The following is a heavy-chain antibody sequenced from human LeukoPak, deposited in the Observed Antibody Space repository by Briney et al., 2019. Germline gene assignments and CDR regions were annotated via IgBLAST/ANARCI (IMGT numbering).Heavy chain of an antibody. Sequence: GGSLRLSCAASGFTFSSHWMHWVRQAPGKGLEWVSLIVASSGSTFYADSVKGRFTISRDSSKNTLYLQMNSLRAEDMAVYYCAKGAYDYIEMGYFDYWGQGTLVTVSS. D-gene: IGHD5-12*01. V-gene: IGHV3-23*01. CDR3: AKGAYDYIEMGYFDY. J-gene: IGHJ4*02. CDR2: IVASSGST. CDR1: GFTFSSHW.